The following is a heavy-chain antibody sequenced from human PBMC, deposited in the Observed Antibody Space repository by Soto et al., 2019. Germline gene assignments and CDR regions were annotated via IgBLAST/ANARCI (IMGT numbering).Heavy chain of an antibody. V-gene: IGHV3-30*18. Sequence: LRLSCAASGFTFSSYGIHWVRQAPGKGLEWVAVISYDGSNKYYADSVKGRFTISRDNSKNTLYLQMNSLRAEDTAVYYCAKDSSGYYPHWGQGTLVTVSS. CDR2: ISYDGSNK. J-gene: IGHJ4*02. CDR1: GFTFSSYG. D-gene: IGHD3-22*01. CDR3: AKDSSGYYPH.